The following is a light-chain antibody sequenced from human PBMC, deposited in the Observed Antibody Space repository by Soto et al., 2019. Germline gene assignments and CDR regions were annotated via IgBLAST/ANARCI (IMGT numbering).Light chain of an antibody. CDR3: QQYHNWVT. CDR2: DAS. J-gene: IGKJ4*01. Sequence: EIVMTQSPATLSVSPGETSSLXCRASQSAGNFLAWYQQKPGQAPRLLIYDASNRATGVPARFSGSGSGTDFTLTISRLEPEDFAVYYCQQYHNWVTFGGGTTGDIK. CDR1: QSAGNF. V-gene: IGKV3D-15*01.